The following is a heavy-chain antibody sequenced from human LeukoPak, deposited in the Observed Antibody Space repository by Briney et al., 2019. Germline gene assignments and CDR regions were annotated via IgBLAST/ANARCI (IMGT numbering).Heavy chain of an antibody. Sequence: GGSLRLSCAASGFTFSDYYMSWIRQAPGKGLEWVSYISRSGRTIYYADSVKGRFTISRDNAKNSLYLQMNSLRAEGTAVYYCARTDCSGGSCYGLHDYYMDVWGKGTTVTVSS. V-gene: IGHV3-11*01. J-gene: IGHJ6*03. CDR3: ARTDCSGGSCYGLHDYYMDV. D-gene: IGHD2-15*01. CDR2: ISRSGRTI. CDR1: GFTFSDYY.